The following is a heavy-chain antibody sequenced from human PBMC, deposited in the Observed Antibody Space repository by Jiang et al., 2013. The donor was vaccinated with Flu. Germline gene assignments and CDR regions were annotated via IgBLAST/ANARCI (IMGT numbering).Heavy chain of an antibody. D-gene: IGHD1-7*01. Sequence: VQLLESGGGVVQPGRSLRLSCAASGFTFSSYGMHWVRQAPGKGLEWVAVISYDGSNKYYADSVKGRFTISRDNSKNTLYLQMNSLRAEDTAVYYCAKVEGDNWNYEGYYYYGMDVWGQGTTVTVSS. CDR1: GFTFSSYG. CDR3: AKVEGDNWNYEGYYYYGMDV. V-gene: IGHV3-30*18. CDR2: ISYDGSNK. J-gene: IGHJ6*02.